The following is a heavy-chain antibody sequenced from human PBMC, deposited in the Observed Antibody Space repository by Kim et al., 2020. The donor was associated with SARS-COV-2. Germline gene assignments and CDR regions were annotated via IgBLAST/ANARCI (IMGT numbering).Heavy chain of an antibody. CDR1: GFTFSSYA. CDR3: AKDFYARTTGYDAFDI. V-gene: IGHV3-23*01. Sequence: GGSLRLSCAASGFTFSSYAMSWVRQAPGKGLEWVSAISGSGGSTYYADSVKGRFTISRDNSKNTLYLQMNSLRAEDTAVYYCAKDFYARTTGYDAFDIWGQGTMVTVSS. J-gene: IGHJ3*02. D-gene: IGHD4-17*01. CDR2: ISGSGGST.